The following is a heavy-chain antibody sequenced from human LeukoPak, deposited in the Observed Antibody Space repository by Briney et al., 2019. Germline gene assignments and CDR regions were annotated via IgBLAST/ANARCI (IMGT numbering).Heavy chain of an antibody. CDR3: ARDPPRIVVVVAATNYYGMDV. CDR2: INAGNGNT. CDR1: GYTFTDYA. J-gene: IGHJ6*02. D-gene: IGHD2-15*01. V-gene: IGHV1-3*01. Sequence: ASVKVSCKASGYTFTDYAINWVRQAPGQRLEWMGWINAGNGNTRYSQRFQGRVTITRDTSASTAYMELSSLTFEDTAVYYCARDPPRIVVVVAATNYYGMDVWGQGTTVTVSS.